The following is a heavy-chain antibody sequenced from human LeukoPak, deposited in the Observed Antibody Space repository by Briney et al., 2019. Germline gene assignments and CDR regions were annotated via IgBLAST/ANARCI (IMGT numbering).Heavy chain of an antibody. J-gene: IGHJ4*02. Sequence: GGSLRLSCAASGFTFSSYAMSWVRQAPGKGLEWVSAISGSGGSTYYADSVKGRFTISRDNSKNTLYLQMNSLRVEDTAVYYCARDEARGYDFRPQDHWGQGTLVSVSS. CDR2: ISGSGGST. V-gene: IGHV3-23*01. CDR3: ARDEARGYDFRPQDH. CDR1: GFTFSSYA. D-gene: IGHD3-3*01.